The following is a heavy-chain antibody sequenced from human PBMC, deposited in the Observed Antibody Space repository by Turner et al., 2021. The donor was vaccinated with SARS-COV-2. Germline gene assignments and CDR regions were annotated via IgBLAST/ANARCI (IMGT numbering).Heavy chain of an antibody. D-gene: IGHD3-10*01. J-gene: IGHJ6*02. CDR1: CCSISSGSYY. V-gene: IGHV4-31*03. CDR3: ARGRGYYGSGRYYNPYYYGMDV. CDR2: IYYSGST. Sequence: QVQLQESGPGLVKPSQTLSLPCTFSCCSISSGSYYWIWIRQPPGKGLEWIGYIYYSGSTYYNPSLKSRVTISVDTSKNQFSLKLSYVTAADTAVYYCARGRGYYGSGRYYNPYYYGMDVWGQGTTVTVSS.